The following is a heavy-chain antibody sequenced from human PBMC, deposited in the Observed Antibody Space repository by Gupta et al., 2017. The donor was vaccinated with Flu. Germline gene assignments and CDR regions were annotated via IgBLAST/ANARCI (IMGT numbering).Heavy chain of an antibody. Sequence: QVQLVVSGAGVVQPGTSLRLSCASSGFMFDIYGMHWVRQAPGKGLEWVAVIWYDGQNKYYGDSVKGRFSISRDNSKTTVFLQMHSLRAQDTAVYYCARGQIAGAGSWYFDLWGRGTLVTVSS. CDR1: GFMFDIYG. CDR2: IWYDGQNK. CDR3: ARGQIAGAGSWYFDL. V-gene: IGHV3-33*01. D-gene: IGHD6-13*01. J-gene: IGHJ2*01.